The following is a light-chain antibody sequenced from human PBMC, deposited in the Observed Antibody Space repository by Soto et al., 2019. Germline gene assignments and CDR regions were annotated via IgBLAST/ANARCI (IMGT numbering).Light chain of an antibody. V-gene: IGKV1-39*01. J-gene: IGKJ2*01. Sequence: DIQMTQSPSSLSASVGDRVTITCRASQSISNYLNWYQQRPGKAPKLLIYTASALQSGVPSRFSGSGSGTDFTLTISSLQPEDFATYYCQQTYSTPYTFCQGTKLEIK. CDR2: TAS. CDR3: QQTYSTPYT. CDR1: QSISNY.